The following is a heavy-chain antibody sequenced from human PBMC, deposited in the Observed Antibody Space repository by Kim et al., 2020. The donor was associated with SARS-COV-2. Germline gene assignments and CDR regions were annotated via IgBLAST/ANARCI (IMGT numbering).Heavy chain of an antibody. V-gene: IGHV3-30-3*01. CDR2: ISYDGSNK. CDR1: GFTFSSYA. CDR3: ASEGGEHYDYVWGSYLFRDGMDV. Sequence: GGSLRLSCAASGFTFSSYAMHWVRQAPGKGLEWVAVISYDGSNKYYADSVKGRFTISRDNSKNTLYLQMNSLRAEDTAVYYCASEGGEHYDYVWGSYLFRDGMDVWGQGTTVTVSS. D-gene: IGHD3-16*02. J-gene: IGHJ6*02.